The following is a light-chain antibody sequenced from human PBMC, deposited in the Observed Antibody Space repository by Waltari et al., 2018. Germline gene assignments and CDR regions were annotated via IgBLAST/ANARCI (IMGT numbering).Light chain of an antibody. CDR2: KDS. CDR1: ALPKHY. V-gene: IGLV3-25*03. CDR3: QSTDSSGSYRV. Sequence: SYELTQPPSVSVSPGQTARITCSGDALPKHYAYWFQQKPGQARVLVICKDSERPSGIPERFSGSSSGTTVTLTISGVQAEDEADYYCQSTDSSGSYRVFGGGTKLTVL. J-gene: IGLJ2*01.